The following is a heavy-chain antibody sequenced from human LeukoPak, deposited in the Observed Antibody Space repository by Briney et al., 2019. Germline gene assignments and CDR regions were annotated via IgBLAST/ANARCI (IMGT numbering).Heavy chain of an antibody. J-gene: IGHJ4*02. V-gene: IGHV3-53*01. CDR3: ARNSGWVDY. CDR2: IYSGGST. D-gene: IGHD6-19*01. CDR1: GFTFSSYA. Sequence: PGGSLRLSCAASGFTFSSYAMSWVRQAPGKGLEWVSVIYSGGSTYYADSVKGRFTISRDNSKNTLYLQMNSPRAEDTAVYYCARNSGWVDYWGQGTLVTVSS.